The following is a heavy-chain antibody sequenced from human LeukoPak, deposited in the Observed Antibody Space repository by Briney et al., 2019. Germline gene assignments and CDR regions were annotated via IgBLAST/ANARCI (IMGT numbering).Heavy chain of an antibody. V-gene: IGHV4-34*01. J-gene: IGHJ6*02. CDR3: ARTTMVRGAPAGKRTGMDV. D-gene: IGHD3-10*01. CDR1: GGSFSGYY. CDR2: INHSGST. Sequence: SETLSLTCAVYGGSFSGYYWSWIRQPPGKGLEWIGEINHSGSTNYNPSLKSRVTISVDTSKNQFSLKLSSVTAADTAVYYCARTTMVRGAPAGKRTGMDVWGQGTTVTVSS.